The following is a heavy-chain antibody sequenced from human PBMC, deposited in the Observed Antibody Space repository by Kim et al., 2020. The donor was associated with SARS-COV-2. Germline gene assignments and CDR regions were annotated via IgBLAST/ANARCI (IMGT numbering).Heavy chain of an antibody. CDR1: GGSISSSSYY. J-gene: IGHJ6*02. D-gene: IGHD6-19*01. Sequence: SETLSLTCTVSGGSISSSSYYWGWIRQPPGKGLEWIGSIYYSGSSYYNPSLKSRVTISVDTSKSQFSLKLSSVTAAETAVYYCARNIPVADTIGYYYYGMDVCGQGTTVTVSS. V-gene: IGHV4-39*07. CDR3: ARNIPVADTIGYYYYGMDV. CDR2: IYYSGSS.